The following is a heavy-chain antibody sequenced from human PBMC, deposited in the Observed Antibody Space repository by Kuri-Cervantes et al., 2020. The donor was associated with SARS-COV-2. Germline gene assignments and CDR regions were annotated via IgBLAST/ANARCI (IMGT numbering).Heavy chain of an antibody. D-gene: IGHD2-2*01. CDR2: IYYTGNT. CDR3: ARVGYQLLLGIDY. CDR1: GGAISSGGYY. V-gene: IGHV4-31*03. J-gene: IGHJ4*02. Sequence: SETLSLTCTVSGGAISSGGYYWSWIRQHPGKGLEWIGYIYYTGNTYHNPSLKSRVTISVDTSKNQFSLRLRFVTAADTAVYYCARVGYQLLLGIDYWGQGTLVTVSS.